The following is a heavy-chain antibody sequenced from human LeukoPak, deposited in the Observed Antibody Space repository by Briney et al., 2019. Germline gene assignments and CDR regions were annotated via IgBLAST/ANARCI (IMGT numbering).Heavy chain of an antibody. CDR1: GFTFSNAW. CDR2: IRSNSDGGTI. CDR3: ATDFYDST. D-gene: IGHD3-22*01. Sequence: GGSLRPSCATSGFTFSNAWMNWVRQAPGKGLEWVGRIRSNSDGGTIDYTAPVKGRFTLSRDDSKTTLYLQMNSLQTEDTAVYYCATDFYDSTWGQGTLVTVSS. V-gene: IGHV3-15*07. J-gene: IGHJ5*02.